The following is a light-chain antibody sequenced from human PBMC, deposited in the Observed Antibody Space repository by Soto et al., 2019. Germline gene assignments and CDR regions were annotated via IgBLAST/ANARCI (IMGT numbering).Light chain of an antibody. J-gene: IGKJ2*01. Sequence: EIVLTQSPDTLSLSPGERATLSCRASQSVSSSYLAWYQQKPGQAPRLLIYGASSRATGIPDRFSGSGSGTDFTLTISRLEPEDFAVYFCLHYGGLYTFDQGTKLEIK. CDR2: GAS. V-gene: IGKV3-20*01. CDR1: QSVSSSY. CDR3: LHYGGLYT.